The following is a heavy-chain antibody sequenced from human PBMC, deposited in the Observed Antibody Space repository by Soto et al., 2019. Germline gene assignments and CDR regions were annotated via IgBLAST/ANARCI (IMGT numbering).Heavy chain of an antibody. V-gene: IGHV3-23*01. CDR1: GFTFTINA. CDR3: AKDSVYVWGNYRQYFDY. CDR2: ITDSGSRT. D-gene: IGHD3-16*02. J-gene: IGHJ4*02. Sequence: PGGSLRLSCAASGFTFTINAMSWVRQAPGKGLEWVSAITDSGSRTYYADSVKGRFTISRDNSKNTLYLQMNSLRAEDTAVYYCAKDSVYVWGNYRQYFDYWGQGTLVTVSS.